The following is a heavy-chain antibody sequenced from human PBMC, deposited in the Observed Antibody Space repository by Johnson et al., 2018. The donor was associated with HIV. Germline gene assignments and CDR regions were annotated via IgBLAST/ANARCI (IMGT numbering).Heavy chain of an antibody. CDR3: AREYDAFDI. V-gene: IGHV3-NL1*01. J-gene: IGHJ3*02. D-gene: IGHD3-10*01. CDR1: GFTFSSYA. CDR2: IYSGGST. Sequence: QVQLVESGGGVVQPGRSLRVSCAASGFTFSSYAMHWVRQAPGKGLEWVSVIYSGGSTYYVDPVKGRFTISRDNSKNTLYRQMNSLRAEDTAVYYCAREYDAFDIWGQGTMVTVSS.